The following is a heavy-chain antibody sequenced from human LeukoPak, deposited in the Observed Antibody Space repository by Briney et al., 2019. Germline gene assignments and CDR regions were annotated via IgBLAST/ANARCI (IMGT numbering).Heavy chain of an antibody. CDR1: GFTFDDYA. D-gene: IGHD3-3*01. CDR2: ISWNSGSI. J-gene: IGHJ2*01. V-gene: IGHV3-9*01. CDR3: AKRSRSLFGVVIDNWYFDL. Sequence: PGGSLRLSCAASGFTFDDYAMHWVRQAPGKGLEWVSGISWNSGSIGYADSVKGRFTISRDNAKNTLYLQINSLRAEDTAVYYCAKRSRSLFGVVIDNWYFDLWGRGTLVTVSS.